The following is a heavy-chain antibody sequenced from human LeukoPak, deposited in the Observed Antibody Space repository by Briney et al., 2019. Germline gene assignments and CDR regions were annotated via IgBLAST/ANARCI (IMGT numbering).Heavy chain of an antibody. V-gene: IGHV3-48*03. CDR2: ISSSGSSI. D-gene: IGHD6-13*01. J-gene: IGHJ4*02. CDR1: GFTFSSYE. CDR3: ARVSGAAAQHFDY. Sequence: GGSLRLSCAASGFTFSSYEMNWVRQAPGKGLEWVSYISSSGSSIYFADSVKGRFTISRDNAKNPLYLQMNSLRAEDTAVYYCARVSGAAAQHFDYWGQGTLVTVSS.